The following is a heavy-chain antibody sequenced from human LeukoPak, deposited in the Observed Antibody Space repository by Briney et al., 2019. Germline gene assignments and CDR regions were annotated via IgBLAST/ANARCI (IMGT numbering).Heavy chain of an antibody. V-gene: IGHV3-7*01. CDR3: ARLSAYYYGSYFYYYMDV. D-gene: IGHD3-10*01. CDR2: INQDGSEK. J-gene: IGHJ6*03. Sequence: GGSLRLSCATSGFTFSSYSMNWVRQAPGKGLEWVANINQDGSEKYFVDSVKGRFTISRDNAKNSVYLHMNSLRAEDTALYYCARLSAYYYGSYFYYYMDVWGKGTTVTVSS. CDR1: GFTFSSYS.